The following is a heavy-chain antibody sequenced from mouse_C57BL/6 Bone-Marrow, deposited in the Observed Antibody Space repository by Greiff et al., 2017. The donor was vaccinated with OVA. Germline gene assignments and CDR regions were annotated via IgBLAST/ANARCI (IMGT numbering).Heavy chain of an antibody. V-gene: IGHV1-15*01. CDR1: GYTFTDYE. D-gene: IGHD1-1*01. CDR2: IDPETGGT. Sequence: QVQLQQSGAELVRPGASVTLSCKASGYTFTDYEMHWVKQTPVHGLEWIGAIDPETGGTAYNQKFKGKAILTADKSSSTAYMELRSLTSEDAAVYYSTSSTVGQGMDYWGQGTSVTVSS. CDR3: TSSTVGQGMDY. J-gene: IGHJ4*01.